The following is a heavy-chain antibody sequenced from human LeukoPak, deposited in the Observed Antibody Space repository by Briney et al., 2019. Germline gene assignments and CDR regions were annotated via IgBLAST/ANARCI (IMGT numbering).Heavy chain of an antibody. CDR1: GFSFSSYW. D-gene: IGHD2/OR15-2a*01. Sequence: GGSLRLSCAASGFSFSSYWMTWVRQAPGKGLEWVANINPDGGKKTYVDSVKGRFTISRDNAKNSLYLQMSSLRVEDTAVYYCASQSAVIDLDCWGQGTLVTVSS. J-gene: IGHJ4*02. CDR3: ASQSAVIDLDC. V-gene: IGHV3-7*01. CDR2: INPDGGKK.